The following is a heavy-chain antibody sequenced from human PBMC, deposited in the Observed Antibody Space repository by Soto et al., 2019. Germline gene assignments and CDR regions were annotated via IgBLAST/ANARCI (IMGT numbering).Heavy chain of an antibody. J-gene: IGHJ4*02. V-gene: IGHV4-4*07. CDR3: ARGMTPPGAPAWYYFYS. CDR1: GASIGGSSY. D-gene: IGHD2-8*02. CDR2: FSLSGTT. Sequence: SETLSLTCSVSGASIGGSSYWSWIRQPAGKGLEWIGRFSLSGTTNYSPSLRSRVTMSADVSKNQFSLRLTSVTAADTALYYCARGMTPPGAPAWYYFYSWGQGTLVTVPQ.